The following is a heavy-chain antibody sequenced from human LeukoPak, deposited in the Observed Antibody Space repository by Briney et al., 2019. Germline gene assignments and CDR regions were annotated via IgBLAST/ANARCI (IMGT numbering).Heavy chain of an antibody. J-gene: IGHJ4*02. CDR2: INHSGST. D-gene: IGHD3-22*01. V-gene: IGHV4-34*01. Sequence: SETLSLTCAVYGGSFSGYYWSWIRQPPGKGLEWIGEINHSGSTNYNPSLKSRVTISVDTSKDQFSLKLSSVTAADTAVYYCARGGYYDSSGYGNWGQGTLVTVSS. CDR3: ARGGYYDSSGYGN. CDR1: GGSFSGYY.